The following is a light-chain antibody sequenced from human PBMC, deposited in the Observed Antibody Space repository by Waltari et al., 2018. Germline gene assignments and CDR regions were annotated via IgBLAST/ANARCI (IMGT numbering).Light chain of an antibody. V-gene: IGKV1-39*01. Sequence: DIQMTQSPSSLSASVGDRVTITCRASQTIGRYLNWYQQKPGKAPSLLVYAASRLQSGVPSRFSGGGFGRDFTLIITSLQPEDFATYYCQESYSFTRTFGQGTKVEIK. CDR1: QTIGRY. CDR3: QESYSFTRT. CDR2: AAS. J-gene: IGKJ1*01.